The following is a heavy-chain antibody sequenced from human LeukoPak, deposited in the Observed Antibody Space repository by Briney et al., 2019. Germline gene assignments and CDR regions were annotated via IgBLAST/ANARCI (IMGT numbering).Heavy chain of an antibody. V-gene: IGHV4-59*01. CDR1: GGSINSSY. Sequence: TTSATLSLTCTVSGGSINSSYWRCIRHQPGKGLECMLHIYYNGRSFYKTSHESRITITVDTANHHISLKLSSMTAADTAVYYCARYEKFSTGYSASSPRHYFDHWGQGTLVTVSS. CDR3: ARYEKFSTGYSASSPRHYFDH. J-gene: IGHJ4*02. CDR2: IYYNGRS. D-gene: IGHD3/OR15-3a*01.